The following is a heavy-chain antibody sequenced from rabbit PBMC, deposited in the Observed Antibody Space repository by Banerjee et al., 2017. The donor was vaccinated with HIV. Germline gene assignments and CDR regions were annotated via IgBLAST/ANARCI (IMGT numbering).Heavy chain of an antibody. J-gene: IGHJ4*01. D-gene: IGHD1-1*01. V-gene: IGHV1S47*01. CDR1: GIDFSSYG. Sequence: QEQLEESGGGLVQPGESLKLSCKASGIDFSSYGFSWGRQAPGMGPEWIEYSYPDFGVRGYADSVKGRLTTSSHNAQNTLYLQVNSLTAADTATYFCARTYTSSSGYFEMWGPGTLVTVS. CDR3: ARTYTSSSGYFEM. CDR2: SYPDFGVR.